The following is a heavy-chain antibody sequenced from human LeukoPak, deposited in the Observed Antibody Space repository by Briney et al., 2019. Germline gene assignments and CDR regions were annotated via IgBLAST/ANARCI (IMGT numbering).Heavy chain of an antibody. CDR3: ARLFLYAVTGTGRIDWYFDL. V-gene: IGHV1-8*01. CDR1: ASTFSTYA. Sequence: ASVKVSCKASASTFSTYAIHWVRQAPGQGLEWMGWMNPNSGNTGYAQKFQGRVTITRNTSISTAYMELSSLRSEDTAVYYCARLFLYAVTGTGRIDWYFDLWGRGTLVTVSS. CDR2: MNPNSGNT. D-gene: IGHD6-19*01. J-gene: IGHJ2*01.